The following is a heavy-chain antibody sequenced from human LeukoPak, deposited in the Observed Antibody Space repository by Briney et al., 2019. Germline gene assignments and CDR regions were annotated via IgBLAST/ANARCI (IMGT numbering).Heavy chain of an antibody. CDR3: VRDWDHFDFDS. D-gene: IGHD1-26*01. CDR1: GFTFRDYW. V-gene: IGHV3-74*01. CDR2: IKGDGSHT. J-gene: IGHJ5*01. Sequence: GGSLRLSCAASGFTFRDYWMRWIRQAPGKGLVWVSRIKGDGSHTIYADSVKGRFTISRDNAKNTLYLQMKSLRVEDTALYYCVRDWDHFDFDSWGQGTLVTVSS.